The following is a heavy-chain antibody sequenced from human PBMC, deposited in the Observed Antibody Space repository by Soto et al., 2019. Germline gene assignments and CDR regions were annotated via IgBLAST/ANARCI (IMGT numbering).Heavy chain of an antibody. J-gene: IGHJ4*02. CDR1: GFTFSSYS. Sequence: GGSLRLSCAASGFTFSSYSMNWVRQAPGKGLEWVSYISSSGTTIYYADPVRGRFTISTDNSKNTLNLQMSSLRAEDTAVYYCVRDLWGFESWGQGTLVTVSS. D-gene: IGHD3-16*01. V-gene: IGHV3-48*01. CDR3: VRDLWGFES. CDR2: ISSSGTTI.